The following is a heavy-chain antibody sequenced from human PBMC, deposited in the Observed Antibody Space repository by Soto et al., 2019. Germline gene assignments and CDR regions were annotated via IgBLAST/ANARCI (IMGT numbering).Heavy chain of an antibody. J-gene: IGHJ6*02. D-gene: IGHD2-15*01. CDR3: ARDREDCSGGACRNGVDV. Sequence: EVQLVESGGGLVQPGGSLRLSCTASGFTFSDHYMDWVRQAPGKGLEWVGRTRNKANSYTTVYAASVKGRFTISRDDSKNSLYLQMNSLKTEDTAVYYCARDREDCSGGACRNGVDVWGQGTTVTVSS. CDR1: GFTFSDHY. V-gene: IGHV3-72*01. CDR2: TRNKANSYTT.